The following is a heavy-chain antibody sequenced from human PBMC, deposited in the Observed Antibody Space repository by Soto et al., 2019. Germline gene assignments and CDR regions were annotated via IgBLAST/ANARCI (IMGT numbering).Heavy chain of an antibody. D-gene: IGHD3-10*02. CDR2: IYWDDDK. CDR1: GLSLSTSGEA. V-gene: IGHV2-5*02. Sequence: QITLKESGPTLVKPTQTLTLTCTFSGLSLSTSGEAVGWIRQPPGKALEWLALIYWDDDKRYNPTLKTRLTITKDTSKIQLVLALTNMDPVDTATYYCAHYVSSSPAGWFDPWGQGILVTVSS. CDR3: AHYVSSSPAGWFDP. J-gene: IGHJ5*02.